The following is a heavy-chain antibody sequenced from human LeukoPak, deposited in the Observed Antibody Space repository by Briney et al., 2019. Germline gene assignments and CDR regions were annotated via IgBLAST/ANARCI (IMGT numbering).Heavy chain of an antibody. CDR3: AKNPRQGLLLLWFDP. CDR2: ISGSGGST. CDR1: GFTFSSYA. V-gene: IGHV3-23*01. J-gene: IGHJ5*02. D-gene: IGHD3-22*01. Sequence: LSGGSLRLSCAASGFTFSSYAMSWVRQAPGKGLEWVSAISGSGGSTYYADSVKGRFTISRDNSKNTLYLQMNSLRAEDTAVYYCAKNPRQGLLLLWFDPWGQGTLVTVSS.